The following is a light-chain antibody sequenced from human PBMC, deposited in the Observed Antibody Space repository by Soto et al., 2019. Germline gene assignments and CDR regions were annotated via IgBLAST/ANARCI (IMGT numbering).Light chain of an antibody. Sequence: EIVLTQSPGTLSLSPGERATLSCRASQSVSRDLAWYQQKPGLAPRLLIYDTSSRATGIPDRFSGSGSGTDFTLTISRLEPEDFAVYFCQQYGSSPSFGGGTKVDIK. J-gene: IGKJ4*01. CDR2: DTS. V-gene: IGKV3D-20*01. CDR1: QSVSRD. CDR3: QQYGSSPS.